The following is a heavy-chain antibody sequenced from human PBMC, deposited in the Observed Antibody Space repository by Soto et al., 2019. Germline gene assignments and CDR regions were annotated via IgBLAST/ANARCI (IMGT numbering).Heavy chain of an antibody. J-gene: IGHJ6*02. CDR2: INPNSGGT. Sequence: ASVKVSCKASGYTFTGYYMHWVRQAPGQGLEWMGWINPNSGGTNYAQKFQGWVTMTRDTSISTAYMELSRLRSDDTAVYYCARHTTVPQDYYYGMDVWGQGTTVTVSS. CDR3: ARHTTVPQDYYYGMDV. D-gene: IGHD3-10*01. V-gene: IGHV1-2*04. CDR1: GYTFTGYY.